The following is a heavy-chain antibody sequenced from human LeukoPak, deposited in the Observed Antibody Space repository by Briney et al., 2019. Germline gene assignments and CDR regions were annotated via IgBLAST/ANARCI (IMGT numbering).Heavy chain of an antibody. CDR1: GGSISSGGYY. CDR2: IYYSGST. Sequence: SQTLSLTCTVSGGSISSGGYYWSWIRQHPGKGLEWIGYIYYSGSTYYNPSLKSRVTISVDTSKNQFSLKLSSVTAADAAVYYCARKLSDAFDIWGQGTMVTVSS. D-gene: IGHD2-15*01. J-gene: IGHJ3*02. CDR3: ARKLSDAFDI. V-gene: IGHV4-31*03.